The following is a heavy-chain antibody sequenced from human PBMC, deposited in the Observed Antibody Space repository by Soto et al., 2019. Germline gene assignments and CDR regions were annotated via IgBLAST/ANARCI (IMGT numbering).Heavy chain of an antibody. D-gene: IGHD2-8*01. CDR2: IRTKTDGGTA. CDR1: GFTFSDAY. J-gene: IGHJ4*01. Sequence: PGGSLSLSCVASGFTFSDAYMTWVRQAPGKGLEWLGRIRTKTDGGTADYAAHVKDRFIVSRDDSKETLYLQMNSLRTEDTAVYFCNTGRCTNGVCDDYWGHGTLVTVSS. V-gene: IGHV3-15*01. CDR3: NTGRCTNGVCDDY.